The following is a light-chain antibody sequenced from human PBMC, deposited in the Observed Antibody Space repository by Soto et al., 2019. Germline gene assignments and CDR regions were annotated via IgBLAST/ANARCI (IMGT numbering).Light chain of an antibody. Sequence: IKLNQSPSSLSASVGDRVIITCRASQGISSYLAWYQEKPGRAPKLLIYAASTLQSGVPSRFSGSGSGTDFTLTISSLQPEDFATYYCQQLNSYPLTFGGGTNVDI. CDR3: QQLNSYPLT. CDR1: QGISSY. J-gene: IGKJ4*01. CDR2: AAS. V-gene: IGKV1-9*01.